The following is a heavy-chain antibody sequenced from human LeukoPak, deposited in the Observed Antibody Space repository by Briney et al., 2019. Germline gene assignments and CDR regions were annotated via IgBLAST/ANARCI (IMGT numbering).Heavy chain of an antibody. CDR1: GYTFTNHG. D-gene: IGHD7-27*01. Sequence: ASVMVSCKTSGYTFTNHGISWVRQAPGQGLEWMGWINPNNGGTNYAQTFQGRVTMTRDTSISTAYMELSRLRSDDMAVYYCARDGLGTTTNFDYWGQGTLVTVSS. CDR3: ARDGLGTTTNFDY. J-gene: IGHJ4*02. V-gene: IGHV1-2*02. CDR2: INPNNGGT.